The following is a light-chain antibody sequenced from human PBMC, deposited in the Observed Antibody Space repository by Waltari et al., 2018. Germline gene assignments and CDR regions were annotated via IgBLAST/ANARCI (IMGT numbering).Light chain of an antibody. CDR3: QMYVRLPAT. CDR2: DAS. J-gene: IGKJ1*01. CDR1: QSDGRS. Sequence: EIVLTQSPGTLSLSPGERATLSCRASQSDGRSLTWYQQRHGQAPRLLIYDASTRATGIPDRFSGGGSGTDFSLTICRLEPEDFAVYYCQMYVRLPATFGQGTKVEI. V-gene: IGKV3-20*01.